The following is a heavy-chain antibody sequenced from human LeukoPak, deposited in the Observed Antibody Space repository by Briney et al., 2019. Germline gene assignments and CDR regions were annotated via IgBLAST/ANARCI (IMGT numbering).Heavy chain of an antibody. CDR1: VGSISSYY. D-gene: IGHD5-24*01. J-gene: IGHJ4*02. CDR2: IYYSGST. CDR3: AGGWLPDKNDF. V-gene: IGHV4-59*01. Sequence: SETLSLTCTVSVGSISSYYWSWIRQPPRKGLEWIGYIYYSGSTNYNPSLKSRVTISVDTSKNQFSLKLSSVTAADTAVYYCAGGWLPDKNDFWGQGTLVTVSA.